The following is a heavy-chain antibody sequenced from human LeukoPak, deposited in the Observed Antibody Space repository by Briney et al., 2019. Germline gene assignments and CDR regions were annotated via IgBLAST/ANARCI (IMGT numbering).Heavy chain of an antibody. CDR3: TTDRATIFGVVITGSDNFDY. CDR2: IKSKTDGGST. J-gene: IGHJ4*02. CDR1: GFTFSNAW. V-gene: IGHV3-15*01. D-gene: IGHD3-3*01. Sequence: PGGSLTLSCAASGFTFSNAWMSWVRQAPGKGLEWVGRIKSKTDGGSTDYAAPVKGRFTISRDDSKNTLYLQMNSLKTEDTAVYYCTTDRATIFGVVITGSDNFDYWGQGTLVTVSS.